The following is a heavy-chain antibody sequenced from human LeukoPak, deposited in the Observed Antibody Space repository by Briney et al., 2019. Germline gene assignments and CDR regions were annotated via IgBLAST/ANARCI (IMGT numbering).Heavy chain of an antibody. CDR3: ARGLYDILTGYPDY. J-gene: IGHJ4*02. Sequence: SETLSLTCTVSGDSINSGSYFWGWIRQPPGKGLEWIGGIHHTGSTHYDPSLKSRVTISVDTSKNQFSLKVSSVTAADTAVYYCARGLYDILTGYPDYWGQGTLVTVSS. D-gene: IGHD3-9*01. CDR1: GDSINSGSYF. CDR2: IHHTGST. V-gene: IGHV4-39*07.